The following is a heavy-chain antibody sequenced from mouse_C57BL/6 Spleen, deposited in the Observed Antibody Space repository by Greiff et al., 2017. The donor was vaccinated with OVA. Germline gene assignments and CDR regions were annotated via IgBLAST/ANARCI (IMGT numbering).Heavy chain of an antibody. Sequence: EVKLVESGEGLVKSGGSLKLSCAASGFTFSSYAMSWVRQTPEKRLEWVAYISSGGDYIYYADTVKGRFTISRDNARNTLYLQMSSLKSEDTAMYYCTRADYYGSSYGAMDYWGQGTSVTVSS. V-gene: IGHV5-9-1*02. CDR2: ISSGGDYI. CDR1: GFTFSSYA. J-gene: IGHJ4*01. CDR3: TRADYYGSSYGAMDY. D-gene: IGHD1-1*01.